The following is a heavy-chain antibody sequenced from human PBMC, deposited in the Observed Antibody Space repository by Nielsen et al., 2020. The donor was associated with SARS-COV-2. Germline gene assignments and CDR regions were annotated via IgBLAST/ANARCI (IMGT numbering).Heavy chain of an antibody. CDR2: IYYSGST. D-gene: IGHD4-11*01. CDR3: ARGVDYTGVGYYYYYMDV. Sequence: SETLSLTCTVSGGSISSSSYYWGWIRQPPGKGLEWIGSIYYSGSTYYNPSLKSRVTISVDTSKNQFSLKLSSVTAADTAVYYCARGVDYTGVGYYYYYMDVWGKGTTVTVSS. V-gene: IGHV4-39*07. J-gene: IGHJ6*03. CDR1: GGSISSSSYY.